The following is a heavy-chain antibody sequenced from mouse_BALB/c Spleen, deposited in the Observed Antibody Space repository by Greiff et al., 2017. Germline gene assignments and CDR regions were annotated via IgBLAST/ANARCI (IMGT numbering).Heavy chain of an antibody. CDR3: ARDGLTGTAWFAY. CDR2: IWAGGST. V-gene: IGHV2-9*02. Sequence: VKLMESGPGLVAPSQSLSITCTVSGFSLTSYGVHWVRQPPGKGLEWLGVIWAGGSTNYNSALMSRLSISKDNSKSQVFLKMNSLQTDDTAMYYCARDGLTGTAWFAYWGQGTLVTVSA. D-gene: IGHD4-1*01. CDR1: GFSLTSYG. J-gene: IGHJ3*01.